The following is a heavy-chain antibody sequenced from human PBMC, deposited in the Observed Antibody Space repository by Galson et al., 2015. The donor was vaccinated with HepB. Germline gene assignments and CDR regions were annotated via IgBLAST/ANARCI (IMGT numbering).Heavy chain of an antibody. D-gene: IGHD2-15*01. Sequence: SVKVSCKASGYTLTSHDINWVRQATGQGLEWMGWMNPNSGNTGYAQKFQGRVTMTRNTSISTAYMELSSLRSEDTAVYYCAREGYCSGGSCYLGAFDPWGQGTLVTVSS. CDR1: GYTLTSHD. J-gene: IGHJ5*02. CDR2: MNPNSGNT. V-gene: IGHV1-8*01. CDR3: AREGYCSGGSCYLGAFDP.